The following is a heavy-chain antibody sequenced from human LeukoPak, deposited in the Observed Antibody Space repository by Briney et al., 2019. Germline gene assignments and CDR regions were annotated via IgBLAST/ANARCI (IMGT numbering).Heavy chain of an antibody. CDR2: IWYDGSNK. Sequence: GRSLRLSCAASGFTFSSYGMHWVRQAPGKGLEWVAVIWYDGSNKYYADSVKGRFTISRDNSKNTLYPQMNSLRAEDTAVYYCASDDSSGYYSPSGYGMDVWGQGTTVTVSS. CDR3: ASDDSSGYYSPSGYGMDV. V-gene: IGHV3-33*01. D-gene: IGHD3-22*01. CDR1: GFTFSSYG. J-gene: IGHJ6*02.